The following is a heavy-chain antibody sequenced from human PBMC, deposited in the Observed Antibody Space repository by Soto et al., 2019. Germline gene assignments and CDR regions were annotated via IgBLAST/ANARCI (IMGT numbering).Heavy chain of an antibody. CDR3: ARLTYYYDSSGYSQYFDY. V-gene: IGHV4-59*08. CDR1: GGSISSYY. J-gene: IGHJ4*02. Sequence: SETLSLTCTVSGGSISSYYWSWIRQPPGKGLEWIGYIYYSGSTNYNPSLKSRVTISVDTSKNQFSLKLSSVTAADTAVYYCARLTYYYDSSGYSQYFDYWGQGTLVTVS. D-gene: IGHD3-22*01. CDR2: IYYSGST.